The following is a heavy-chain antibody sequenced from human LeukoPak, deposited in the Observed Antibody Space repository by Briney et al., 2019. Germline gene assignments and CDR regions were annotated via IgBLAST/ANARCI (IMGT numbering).Heavy chain of an antibody. CDR1: GYTFTGYY. CDR3: ARDRSYSSSWSNWFDP. D-gene: IGHD6-13*01. Sequence: ASVKVSCKASGYTFTGYYIHWVRQAHGQGLEWMGWINPNSGGTNYAQKFQGRVTMTRNTSISTAYMELSRLRSDDTAVYYCARDRSYSSSWSNWFDPWGQGTLVTVSS. V-gene: IGHV1-2*02. J-gene: IGHJ5*02. CDR2: INPNSGGT.